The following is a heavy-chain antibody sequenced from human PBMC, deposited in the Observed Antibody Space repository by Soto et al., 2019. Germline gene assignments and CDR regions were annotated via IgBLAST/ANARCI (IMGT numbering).Heavy chain of an antibody. Sequence: PSQTLSLTCAISGDSVSSNSAAWNWIRQSPSRGLEWLGRTYYRSKWYNDYAVSVKSRITINPDTSKNQFSLQLNSVTPEDTAVYYCARDQVVGATTGNWYFDLWGRGTLVTVSS. V-gene: IGHV6-1*01. CDR3: ARDQVVGATTGNWYFDL. D-gene: IGHD1-26*01. J-gene: IGHJ2*01. CDR2: TYYRSKWYN. CDR1: GDSVSSNSAA.